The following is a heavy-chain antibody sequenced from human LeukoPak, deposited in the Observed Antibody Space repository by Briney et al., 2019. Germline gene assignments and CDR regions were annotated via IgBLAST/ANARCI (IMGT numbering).Heavy chain of an antibody. D-gene: IGHD6-13*01. J-gene: IGHJ3*02. Sequence: GGSLRLSCAASGFTFSSYSMNWVRQAPGKGLEWVSYISSSSSTIYYADSVKGRFTISRDNAENSLYLQMNSLRAEDTAVYYCARDEVAAAGPGAFDIWGQGTMVTVSS. V-gene: IGHV3-48*04. CDR3: ARDEVAAAGPGAFDI. CDR2: ISSSSSTI. CDR1: GFTFSSYS.